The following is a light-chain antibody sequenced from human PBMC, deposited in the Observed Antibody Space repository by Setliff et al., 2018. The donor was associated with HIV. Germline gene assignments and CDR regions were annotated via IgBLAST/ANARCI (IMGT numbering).Light chain of an antibody. CDR2: DVS. CDR1: SSDVGGYNY. CDR3: CSYAGSYTWV. J-gene: IGLJ1*01. V-gene: IGLV2-11*01. Sequence: QSVLPQPRSVSGSPGQSVTISCTGTSSDVGGYNYVSWYQQHPGNAPKLIIYDVSERPSGVPDRFSGSKSGNTASLTISGLQAEDEADYYCCSYAGSYTWVFGTGTKVTVL.